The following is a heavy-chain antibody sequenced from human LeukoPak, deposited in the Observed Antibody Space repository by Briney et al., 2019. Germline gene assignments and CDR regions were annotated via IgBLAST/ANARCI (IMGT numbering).Heavy chain of an antibody. J-gene: IGHJ4*02. V-gene: IGHV4-39*07. Sequence: PSETLSLTCTVSGGSISSGGYYWSWIRQPPGKGLEWIGEINHSGSTNYNPSLKSRVTISVDTSKNQFSLKLSSVTAADTAVYYCARGDSSGYYFPHFDYWGQGTLVTVSS. CDR2: INHSGST. CDR3: ARGDSSGYYFPHFDY. CDR1: GGSISSGGYY. D-gene: IGHD3-22*01.